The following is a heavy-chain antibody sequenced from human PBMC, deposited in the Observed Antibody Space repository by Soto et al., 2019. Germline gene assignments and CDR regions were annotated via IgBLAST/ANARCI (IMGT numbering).Heavy chain of an antibody. V-gene: IGHV3-30-3*01. CDR3: ARASANYDVLTGYSXSFHFYAMDV. CDR2: ISFNGNNK. D-gene: IGHD3-9*01. J-gene: IGHJ6*02. CDR1: GFTFSSYA. Sequence: GGSLRLSCAASGFTFSSYALHWVRQAPGKGLEWVAVISFNGNNKFYADSVKGRFTISRDNSNNTLFLQMKSLRAEDTAVYYCARASANYDVLTGYSXSFHFYAMDVWGQGTTVTVSS.